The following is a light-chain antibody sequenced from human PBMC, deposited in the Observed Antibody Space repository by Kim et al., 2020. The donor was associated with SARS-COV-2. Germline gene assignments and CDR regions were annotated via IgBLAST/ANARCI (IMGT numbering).Light chain of an antibody. CDR3: CSYAGSSTYV. CDR1: SSDVGSYNL. Sequence: GQSITISCTGSSSDVGSYNLVSWYQQHPGKAPKVMIYEGSKRPSGVSNRFSGSKSGNTASLTISGLQAEDVADYYCCSYAGSSTYVFGTGTKVTVL. J-gene: IGLJ1*01. CDR2: EGS. V-gene: IGLV2-23*01.